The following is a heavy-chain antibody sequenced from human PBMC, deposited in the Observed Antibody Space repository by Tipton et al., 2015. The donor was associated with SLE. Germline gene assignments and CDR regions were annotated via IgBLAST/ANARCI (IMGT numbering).Heavy chain of an antibody. CDR2: IYTSGRT. J-gene: IGHJ6*02. V-gene: IGHV4-61*09. Sequence: TLSLTCTVSGGSVSSGSYYWSWIRQPAGKGLEWIGQIYTSGRTRYNPSLNGRVTISVDTSKNQFSLSLSSVTAADTAVYYCAVRRRDSYYYYSMDVWGQGTTVTVSS. CDR3: AVRRRDSYYYYSMDV. CDR1: GGSVSSGSYY.